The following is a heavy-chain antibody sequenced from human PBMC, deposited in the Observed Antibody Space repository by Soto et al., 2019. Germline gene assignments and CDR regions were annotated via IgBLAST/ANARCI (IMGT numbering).Heavy chain of an antibody. Sequence: GGSLRLSCAASGFTFSSYAMSWVRQAPGKGLGWVSAISGNGGSKYYADSVKGRFIISRDNSKDTVDLQMNSLRADDTAVYYCVRETKNAFDVWGQGTVVTVSS. CDR2: ISGNGGSK. V-gene: IGHV3-23*01. J-gene: IGHJ3*01. CDR1: GFTFSSYA. CDR3: VRETKNAFDV.